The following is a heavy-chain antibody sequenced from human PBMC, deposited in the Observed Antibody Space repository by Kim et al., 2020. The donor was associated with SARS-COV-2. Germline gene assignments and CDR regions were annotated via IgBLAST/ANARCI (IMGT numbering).Heavy chain of an antibody. V-gene: IGHV3-48*02. Sequence: GGSLRLSCAASGFTFSSYSMNWVRQAPGKGLEWVSYISSSSSTIYYADSVKGRFTISRDNAKNSLYLQMNSLRDEDTAVYYCARDPGSGWLQFYYFDYRGQGTLVTVSS. CDR2: ISSSSSTI. CDR1: GFTFSSYS. D-gene: IGHD5-12*01. J-gene: IGHJ4*02. CDR3: ARDPGSGWLQFYYFDY.